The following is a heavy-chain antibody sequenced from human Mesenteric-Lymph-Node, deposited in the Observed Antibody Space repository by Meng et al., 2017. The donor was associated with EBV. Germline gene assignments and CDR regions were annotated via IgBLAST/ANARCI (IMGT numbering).Heavy chain of an antibody. D-gene: IGHD6-19*01. CDR2: INAGNGNT. J-gene: IGHJ4*02. V-gene: IGHV1-3*01. CDR3: ARVRGIAVVPPDY. CDR1: GYTFTSYA. Sequence: VQLWQSGAEVKKPGASVKVSCKASGYTFTSYAMHWVRQAPGQRLEWMGWINAGNGNTKYSQKFQGRVTITRDTSASTAYMELSSLRSEDTAVYYCARVRGIAVVPPDYWGQGTLVTVSS.